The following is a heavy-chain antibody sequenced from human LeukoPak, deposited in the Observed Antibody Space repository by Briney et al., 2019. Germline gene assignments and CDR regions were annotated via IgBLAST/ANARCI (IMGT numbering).Heavy chain of an antibody. Sequence: PSETLSLTCTVSGGSISSTSYYWGWIRQPPGKGLEWIASIYYSGNTYYNPSLKSRVTISVDTSKNQFSLRLNSVTAADTAVYYCARSYCSSTSCYASGYFDYWGQGTLVTVSS. J-gene: IGHJ4*02. CDR1: GGSISSTSYY. CDR2: IYYSGNT. V-gene: IGHV4-39*01. D-gene: IGHD2-2*01. CDR3: ARSYCSSTSCYASGYFDY.